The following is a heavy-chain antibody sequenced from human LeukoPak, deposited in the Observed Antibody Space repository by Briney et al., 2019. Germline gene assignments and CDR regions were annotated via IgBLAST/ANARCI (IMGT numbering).Heavy chain of an antibody. CDR2: IGTAGET. Sequence: SGGSLRLSCAASGFTFSSYDMHWVRQSTGKGPEWVSAIGTAGETHYPGSVKGRFTISRENAKNSLYLQMNSLRAGDTAVYYCARGFRYCSSTSCYSIDSFDIWGQGTMVTVSS. CDR3: ARGFRYCSSTSCYSIDSFDI. D-gene: IGHD2-2*01. J-gene: IGHJ3*02. V-gene: IGHV3-13*01. CDR1: GFTFSSYD.